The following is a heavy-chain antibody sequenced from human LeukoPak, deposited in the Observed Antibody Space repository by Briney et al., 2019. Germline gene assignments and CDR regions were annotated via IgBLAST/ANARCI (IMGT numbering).Heavy chain of an antibody. CDR2: ISSSGRYI. J-gene: IGHJ6*02. D-gene: IGHD3-10*01. CDR1: GFTFSSYN. CDR3: ARDAAGPRDYYAMEV. V-gene: IGHV3-21*01. Sequence: GGSLRLSCAASGFTFSSYNMNWVRQAPGKGLEWVSSISSSGRYIYYADSLKGRFTISRDNAKNSLYLQMNSMRAEDTAVFYWARDAAGPRDYYAMEVWGQGTRSPSP.